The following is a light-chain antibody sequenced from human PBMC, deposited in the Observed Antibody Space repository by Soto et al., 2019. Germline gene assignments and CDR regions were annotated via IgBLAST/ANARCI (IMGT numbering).Light chain of an antibody. CDR1: QSLSNN. V-gene: IGKV3-15*01. CDR2: GAS. J-gene: IGKJ1*01. CDR3: QQYNNWPPT. Sequence: EIVLTQSPATLSVSPGERATLSCRASQSLSNNLAWYQQKPGQAPRLLIYGASTRAAGFPDRFSGSGSGTEFTLAISSLQSEDFAVYCCQQYNNWPPTFGQGTKVDI.